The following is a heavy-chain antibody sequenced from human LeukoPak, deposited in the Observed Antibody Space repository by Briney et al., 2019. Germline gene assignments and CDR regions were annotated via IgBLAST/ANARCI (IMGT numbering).Heavy chain of an antibody. D-gene: IGHD5-12*01. CDR3: PKNPYEYYFDY. CDR2: IIPIFGTA. J-gene: IGHJ4*02. CDR1: GGTFSSYA. Sequence: ASVKLSCKASGGTFSSYAISWVLQAPGQGLEWMGGIIPIFGTANYAQKFQGRVTITTDESTSTAYMELSRLRTDDTAVYYSPKNPYEYYFDYWGQGTLVTVSS. V-gene: IGHV1-69*05.